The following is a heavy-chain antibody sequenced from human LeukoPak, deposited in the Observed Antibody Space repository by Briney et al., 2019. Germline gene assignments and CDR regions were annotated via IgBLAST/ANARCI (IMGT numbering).Heavy chain of an antibody. D-gene: IGHD6-6*01. CDR2: TRCKANSYTT. CDR3: ARALRCSSYYCFDY. V-gene: IGHV3-72*01. Sequence: PGGSLRLSCSASGFSFSDRYMDWVRQAPGKGLVWVVRTRCKANSYTTEYAVSLKGRFTISRHDSKNSLYLQMDSLKTEDTAVYYCARALRCSSYYCFDYWGQGTLVTVSS. J-gene: IGHJ4*02. CDR1: GFSFSDRY.